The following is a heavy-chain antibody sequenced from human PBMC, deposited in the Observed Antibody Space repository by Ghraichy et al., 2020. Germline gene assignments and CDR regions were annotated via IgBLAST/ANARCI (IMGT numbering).Heavy chain of an antibody. D-gene: IGHD3-3*01. V-gene: IGHV3-7*03. CDR3: ASPGPGFWSGYSQYYYYYYMDV. CDR2: IKQDGSEK. CDR1: GFTFSSYW. Sequence: GGSLRLSCAASGFTFSSYWMSWVRQAPGKGLEWVANIKQDGSEKYYVDSVKGRFTISRDNAKNSLYLQMNSLRAEDTAVYYCASPGPGFWSGYSQYYYYYYMDVWGKGTTVTVSS. J-gene: IGHJ6*03.